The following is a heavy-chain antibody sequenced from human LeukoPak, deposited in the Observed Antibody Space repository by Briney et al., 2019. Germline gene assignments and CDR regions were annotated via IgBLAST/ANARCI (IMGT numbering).Heavy chain of an antibody. D-gene: IGHD6-19*01. J-gene: IGHJ4*02. Sequence: PGGSLRLSCAASGFSFKDYNMHWVRQAPGKGVEWVAVITYDGSNKYYTDSVKGRFTISRDNSKSTLYLQMNSLRAEDTAVYYCAKVRWDNSGWYYLDYWGQGTLVTVSS. CDR2: ITYDGSNK. V-gene: IGHV3-30*18. CDR1: GFSFKDYN. CDR3: AKVRWDNSGWYYLDY.